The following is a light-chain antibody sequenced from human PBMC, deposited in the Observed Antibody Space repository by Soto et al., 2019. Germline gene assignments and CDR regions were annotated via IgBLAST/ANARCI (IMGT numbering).Light chain of an antibody. CDR2: NNS. CDR3: CSYAGSYTLYV. CDR1: SSNIGAGYY. J-gene: IGLJ1*01. V-gene: IGLV1-40*01. Sequence: QSVLTQPPSVSGAPGQRVTISCTGSSSNIGAGYYVHWYQQLPGKAPKLLIYNNSNRPSGVPDRFSGSKSGNTASLTISGLQAEDEADYYCCSYAGSYTLYVFGTGTKVTVL.